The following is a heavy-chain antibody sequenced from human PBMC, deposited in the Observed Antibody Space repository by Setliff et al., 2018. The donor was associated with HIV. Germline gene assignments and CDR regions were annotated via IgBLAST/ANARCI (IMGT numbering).Heavy chain of an antibody. J-gene: IGHJ3*01. Sequence: ASVKVSCKASGYTFTNYGISWLRQAPGQGLEWMGWISGYNSDTKYAEKVQGRVTMTTDTSTGTVYMDLYSLTTEDTATYYCAKSRRQTIFPSEASFDVWGQGTLVTVSS. CDR3: AKSRRQTIFPSEASFDV. CDR2: ISGYNSDT. CDR1: GYTFTNYG. D-gene: IGHD3-3*01. V-gene: IGHV1-18*04.